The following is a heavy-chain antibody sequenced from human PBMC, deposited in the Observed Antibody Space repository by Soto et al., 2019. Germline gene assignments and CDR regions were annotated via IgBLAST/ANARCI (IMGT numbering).Heavy chain of an antibody. CDR3: ARDPAIAAAASAFPYYFDY. J-gene: IGHJ4*02. CDR2: TYYRSKWYN. D-gene: IGHD6-13*01. CDR1: GDSVSSNSAA. V-gene: IGHV6-1*01. Sequence: PSQTLSLTCAISGDSVSSNSAAWNWIRQSPSRGLEWLGRTYYRSKWYNDYAVSVKSRITINPDTSKNQFSLQLNSVTPEDTAVYYCARDPAIAAAASAFPYYFDYWGQGTLVTVSS.